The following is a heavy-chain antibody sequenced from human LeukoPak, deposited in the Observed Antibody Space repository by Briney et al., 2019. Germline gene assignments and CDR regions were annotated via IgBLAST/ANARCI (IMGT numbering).Heavy chain of an antibody. Sequence: SETLSLTCAVSGGSISSSNWWSWVRQPPGKGLEWIGEIYHSGSTNYNPSLKSRVTISVDKSKSQFSLKLSSVTAADTAVYYCARLRVVAATSAFDPWGQGTLVTVSS. CDR3: ARLRVVAATSAFDP. V-gene: IGHV4-4*02. CDR1: GGSISSSNW. CDR2: IYHSGST. D-gene: IGHD2-15*01. J-gene: IGHJ5*02.